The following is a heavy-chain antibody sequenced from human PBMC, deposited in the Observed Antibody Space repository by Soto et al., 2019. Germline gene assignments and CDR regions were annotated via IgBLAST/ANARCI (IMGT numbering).Heavy chain of an antibody. Sequence: ASVKFSCKFSGYTLTELSMHWVRPAPGKGLEWMGGFDPEDGETIYAQKFQGRVTMTEDTSTDTAYMELSSLRSEDTAVYYCATVGRWLRLRYYYGMDVWGQGTTVTVSS. CDR1: GYTLTELS. V-gene: IGHV1-24*01. D-gene: IGHD5-12*01. J-gene: IGHJ6*02. CDR3: ATVGRWLRLRYYYGMDV. CDR2: FDPEDGET.